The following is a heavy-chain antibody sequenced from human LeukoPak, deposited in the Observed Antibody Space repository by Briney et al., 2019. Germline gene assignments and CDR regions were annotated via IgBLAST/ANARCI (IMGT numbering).Heavy chain of an antibody. CDR2: ISTSSSYI. D-gene: IGHD1-7*01. J-gene: IGHJ4*02. CDR3: ARDRDWNSGFDY. Sequence: GGTLRLSCAASGFTLSTYNMKWVRQAPRKGLEWVSSISTSSSYIYYADSVKGRFTISRDNARNSLYLQMNSLRAEDTAVYYCARDRDWNSGFDYWGRGTLVTVSS. V-gene: IGHV3-21*01. CDR1: GFTLSTYN.